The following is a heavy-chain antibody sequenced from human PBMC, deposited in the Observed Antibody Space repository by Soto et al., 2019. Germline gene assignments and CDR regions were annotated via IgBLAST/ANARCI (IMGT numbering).Heavy chain of an antibody. V-gene: IGHV3-48*01. CDR3: VRDHIYAGDV. J-gene: IGHJ3*01. CDR1: GFTFSAYS. Sequence: EVQLMESAGNLVHPGGSLRLSCAASGFTFSAYSMNWVRQAPGKGLEWLPYIRSSPYAIHYADCVKGRFTVARDDAENSLHLQMNSLRAEDTDVYYCVRDHIYAGDVWGQGTMVTVSS. D-gene: IGHD2-21*01. CDR2: IRSSPYAI.